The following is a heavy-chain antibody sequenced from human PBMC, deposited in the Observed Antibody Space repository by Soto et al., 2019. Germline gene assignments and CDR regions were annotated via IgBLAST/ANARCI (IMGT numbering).Heavy chain of an antibody. Sequence: ASVKVSCKASGYTFTSYYMHWVRQAPGQGLEWMGIISPSGGSTSYAQKFQGRVTITRDTSASTAYMELSSLRSEDTAVYYCARMQLWPYYYDSSGYYPKDPFDYWGQGTLVTVSS. D-gene: IGHD3-22*01. V-gene: IGHV1-46*01. CDR3: ARMQLWPYYYDSSGYYPKDPFDY. CDR2: ISPSGGST. CDR1: GYTFTSYY. J-gene: IGHJ4*02.